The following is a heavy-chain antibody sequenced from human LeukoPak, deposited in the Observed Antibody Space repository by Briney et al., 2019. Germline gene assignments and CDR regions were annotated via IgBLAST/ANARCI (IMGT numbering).Heavy chain of an antibody. CDR1: GYTFTHYY. Sequence: ASVKVSCKASGYTFTHYYIHWVRQAPRQGLEWMGLINPSGGNTNYAQNFQGRVTMTRDTSASTVYMELSSLRSEDTAIYYCARIRDGYNDAYDIWGQGTVVTVPS. J-gene: IGHJ3*02. CDR2: INPSGGNT. CDR3: ARIRDGYNDAYDI. V-gene: IGHV1-46*01. D-gene: IGHD5-24*01.